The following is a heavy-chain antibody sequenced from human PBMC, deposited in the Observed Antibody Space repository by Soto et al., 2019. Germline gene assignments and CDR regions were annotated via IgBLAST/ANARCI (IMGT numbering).Heavy chain of an antibody. D-gene: IGHD4-17*01. CDR3: ARGSPSTLTRMDH. CDR1: GGTFSSYA. J-gene: IGHJ4*02. CDR2: IIPIFGSA. V-gene: IGHV1-69*06. Sequence: SVKVSCKTSGGTFSSYAISWVRQAPGQGLEWMGGIIPIFGSANYAQKFQGRVTITADKSTNTAYMELSSLRSEDTAMYYCARGSPSTLTRMDHWGQGTLVTSPQ.